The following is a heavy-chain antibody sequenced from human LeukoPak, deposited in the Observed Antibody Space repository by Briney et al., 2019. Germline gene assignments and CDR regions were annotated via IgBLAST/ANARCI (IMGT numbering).Heavy chain of an antibody. CDR3: ARDVSDYHILTAYTSDMAY. CDR2: INPNSGGT. J-gene: IGHJ4*02. V-gene: IGHV1-2*02. Sequence: ASVKVSCKASGYTFTGYYMHWVRQAPGQGLEWMGWINPNSGGTNYAQKFQGRVTMTRDTSISTAYMELSRLRSDDTAVYYCARDVSDYHILTAYTSDMAYWGPGTLVTVSS. CDR1: GYTFTGYY. D-gene: IGHD3-9*01.